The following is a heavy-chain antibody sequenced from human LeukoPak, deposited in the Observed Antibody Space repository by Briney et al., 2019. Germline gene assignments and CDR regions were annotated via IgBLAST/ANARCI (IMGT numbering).Heavy chain of an antibody. J-gene: IGHJ6*03. Sequence: GGSLRLSCAASGFTFSSYGMHWVRQAPGKGLEWVAFIRYDGSNKYYADSVKGRFTISRDNAKNSLYLQMNSLRAEDTAVYYCARDYGEISSSSFYYYYYMDVWGKGTTVTVSS. CDR3: ARDYGEISSSSFYYYYYMDV. D-gene: IGHD6-6*01. CDR2: IRYDGSNK. V-gene: IGHV3-30*02. CDR1: GFTFSSYG.